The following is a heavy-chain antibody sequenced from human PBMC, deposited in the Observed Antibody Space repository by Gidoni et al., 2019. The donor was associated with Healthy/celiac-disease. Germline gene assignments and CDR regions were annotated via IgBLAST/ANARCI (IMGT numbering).Heavy chain of an antibody. Sequence: QLQLQESGPGLVKPSETLSLTCTVSGGSISSSSYYWGWIRQPPGKGLEWIGSIYYSGSTYYNPSLKSRVTISVDTSKNQFSLKLSSVTAADTAVYYCASLLAAAGTSGWFDPWGQGTLVTVSS. V-gene: IGHV4-39*01. J-gene: IGHJ5*02. CDR2: IYYSGST. CDR3: ASLLAAAGTSGWFDP. D-gene: IGHD6-13*01. CDR1: GGSISSSSYY.